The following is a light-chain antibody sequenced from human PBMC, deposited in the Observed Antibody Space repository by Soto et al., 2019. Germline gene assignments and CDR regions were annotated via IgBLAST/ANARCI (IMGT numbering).Light chain of an antibody. V-gene: IGKV3-20*01. CDR2: GAS. CDR1: QSISSSY. CDR3: QQYGSSVWT. J-gene: IGKJ1*01. Sequence: EIVLTQSPGTLSLSPGGRVTLSCRASQSISSSYLAWYQQKPGQAPRLLIYGASSRATGIPDRFSGSGSGTDFTLIISRLEPEDFAVYYCQQYGSSVWTFCQGTKVDIK.